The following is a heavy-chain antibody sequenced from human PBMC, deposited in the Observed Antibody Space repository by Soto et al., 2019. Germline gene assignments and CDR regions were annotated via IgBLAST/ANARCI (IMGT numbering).Heavy chain of an antibody. D-gene: IGHD3-10*01. V-gene: IGHV6-1*01. CDR2: TYYRSKWYN. CDR3: ARDAIPTLRYYYGMDV. J-gene: IGHJ6*02. CDR1: GDSVSSNSAA. Sequence: KQSQTLSLTCAISGDSVSSNSAAWNWIRQSPSRGLEWLGRTYYRSKWYNDYAVSVKSRITINPDTSKNQFSLQLNSVTPADTAVYYCARDAIPTLRYYYGMDVWGQGTTVTVSS.